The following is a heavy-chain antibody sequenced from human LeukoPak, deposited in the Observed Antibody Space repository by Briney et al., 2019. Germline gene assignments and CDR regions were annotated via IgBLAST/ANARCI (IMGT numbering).Heavy chain of an antibody. CDR2: ISYDGSNK. D-gene: IGHD1-1*01. CDR3: AKSVQLERRYYYYGMDV. CDR1: GFTFSSYG. J-gene: IGHJ6*02. Sequence: GGSLRLSCAASGFTFSSYGMHWVRQAPGKGLEWVAVISYDGSNKYYADSVKGRFTISRDSSKNTLYLQMNSLRAEDTAVYYCAKSVQLERRYYYYGMDVWGQGTTVTVSS. V-gene: IGHV3-30*18.